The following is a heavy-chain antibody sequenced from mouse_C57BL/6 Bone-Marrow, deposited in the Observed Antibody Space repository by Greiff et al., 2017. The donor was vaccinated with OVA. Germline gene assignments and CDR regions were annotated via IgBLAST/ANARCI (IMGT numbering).Heavy chain of an antibody. CDR3: ARPYYYGSSYGGWYFDV. CDR2: IDPANGNT. Sequence: VHVKQSVAELVRPGASVKLSCTASGFNIKNTYMHWVKQRPEQGLEWIGRIDPANGNTKYAPKFQGKATITADTSSNTAYLQLSSLTSEDTAIYYCARPYYYGSSYGGWYFDVWGTGTTVTVSS. J-gene: IGHJ1*03. CDR1: GFNIKNTY. D-gene: IGHD1-1*01. V-gene: IGHV14-3*01.